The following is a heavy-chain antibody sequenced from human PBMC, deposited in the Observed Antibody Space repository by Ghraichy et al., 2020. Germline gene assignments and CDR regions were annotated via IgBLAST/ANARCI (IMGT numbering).Heavy chain of an antibody. J-gene: IGHJ4*02. Sequence: SETLSLTCDVFGGSTSIYYRSWIRQAPGKGLEWVGYIYYDGNTNYNPSLKSRVTISADTSKNQFFLKVNSVTASDTALYYCATFIGGRGYWGQGTLVAVSS. CDR2: IYYDGNT. CDR1: GGSTSIYY. D-gene: IGHD3-10*01. CDR3: ATFIGGRGY. V-gene: IGHV4-59*01.